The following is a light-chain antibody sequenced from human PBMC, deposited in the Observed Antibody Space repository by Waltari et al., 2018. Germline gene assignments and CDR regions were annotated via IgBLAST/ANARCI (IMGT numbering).Light chain of an antibody. CDR2: DDS. CDR1: NIGSTT. V-gene: IGLV3-21*03. J-gene: IGLJ1*01. CDR3: QVWDSSSDPYV. Sequence: SYVLTHPPSVSLAPGKTARLTCGGNNIGSTTEHWYQQAPGKAPVLVVYDDSDRPSGIPERFSGSNSGNTATLTISRVEAGDEADYYCQVWDSSSDPYVFGTGTKVTVL.